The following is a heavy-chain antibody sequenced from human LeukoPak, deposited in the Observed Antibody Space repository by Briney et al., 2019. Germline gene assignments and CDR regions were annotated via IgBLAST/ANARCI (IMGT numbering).Heavy chain of an antibody. CDR1: GFTFSGFD. CDR2: IRSKAHSYAT. CDR3: TTQRWRGVTGIEYCQR. Sequence: SGGSVRPSCAASGFTFSGFDMHWVRQASGKGLEWVGRIRSKAHSYATAYAASVKGRFTISRDDATNTAYLQMNRLKTEGTAGYLCTTQRWRGVTGIEYCQRWGQGTLVTVSA. V-gene: IGHV3-73*01. D-gene: IGHD5-24*01. J-gene: IGHJ1*01.